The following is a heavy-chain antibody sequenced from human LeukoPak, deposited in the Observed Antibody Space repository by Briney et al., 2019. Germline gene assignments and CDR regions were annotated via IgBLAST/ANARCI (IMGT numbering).Heavy chain of an antibody. V-gene: IGHV4-59*02. Sequence: SETLSLTCGVSGASVSSHFWSWIRQTPGMGLEWIGYISNRGSTGYNPSLRSRVTISVDAPKNEVSLNVRSVSAADTAVYYCANDVSGTYYAFDVWGQGRTV. CDR1: GASVSSHF. J-gene: IGHJ3*01. CDR2: ISNRGST. D-gene: IGHD1-26*01. CDR3: ANDVSGTYYAFDV.